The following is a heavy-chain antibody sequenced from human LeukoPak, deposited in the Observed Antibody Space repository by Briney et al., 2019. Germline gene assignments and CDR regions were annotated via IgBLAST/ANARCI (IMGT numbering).Heavy chain of an antibody. V-gene: IGHV4-59*01. CDR3: ARDPAYYDFWSGQRGDWFDT. Sequence: SETLSLTCTVSGGSISSYYWSWIRQPPGKGLEWIGYIYYSGSTNYNPSLKSRVTISVDTSKNQFSLKLSSVTAADTAVYYCARDPAYYDFWSGQRGDWFDTWGQGTLVTVSS. CDR2: IYYSGST. J-gene: IGHJ5*02. CDR1: GGSISSYY. D-gene: IGHD3-3*01.